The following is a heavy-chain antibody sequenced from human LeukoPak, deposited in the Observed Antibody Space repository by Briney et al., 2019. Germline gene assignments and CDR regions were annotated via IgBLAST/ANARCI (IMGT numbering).Heavy chain of an antibody. D-gene: IGHD3-9*01. Sequence: ASVKVSCKASGYTFTSYYIHWVRQAPGQGLEWMGIINPSGGNTTCAQKFQGRVTMTRDTSTSTVYMDLSSLRSEDTAVYYCARGFYDILTGYPYWGQGTLVTVSS. CDR3: ARGFYDILTGYPY. CDR1: GYTFTSYY. CDR2: INPSGGNT. V-gene: IGHV1-46*01. J-gene: IGHJ4*02.